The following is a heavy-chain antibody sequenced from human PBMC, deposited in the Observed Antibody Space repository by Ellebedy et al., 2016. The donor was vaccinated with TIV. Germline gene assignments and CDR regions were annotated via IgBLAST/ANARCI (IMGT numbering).Heavy chain of an antibody. CDR1: GDSVSSSRSA. D-gene: IGHD1-1*01. Sequence: SRTLSLTCXISGDSVSSSRSAWNWIRQSPSRGLEWLGRTYYMSKWYYDYTPSLQGRLTINADTSKNQVSLQMHSVTPDDTAVYYCAKVEDLAFDIWGQGTMVTVSS. V-gene: IGHV6-1*01. J-gene: IGHJ3*02. CDR2: TYYMSKWYY. CDR3: AKVEDLAFDI.